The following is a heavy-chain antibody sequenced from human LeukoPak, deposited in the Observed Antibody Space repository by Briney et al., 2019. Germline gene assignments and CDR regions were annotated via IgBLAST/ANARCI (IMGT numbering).Heavy chain of an antibody. V-gene: IGHV4-31*03. D-gene: IGHD3-3*01. CDR1: GGSFSSGGYY. CDR2: IYHTGDT. CDR3: ARRNDPWSGPRNWFDP. J-gene: IGHJ5*02. Sequence: SDTLSLTCTVSGGSFSSGGYYWSWIRQHPGKGLEWIGNIYHTGDTFYNPSLQSRFIISVDTSKNQFSLKVSSVTAADTAIYYCARRNDPWSGPRNWFDPWGQGILVTVSS.